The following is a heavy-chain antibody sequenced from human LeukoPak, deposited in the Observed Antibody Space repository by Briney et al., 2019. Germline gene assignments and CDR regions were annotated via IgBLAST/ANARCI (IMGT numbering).Heavy chain of an antibody. CDR1: GYTFTSYA. Sequence: ASVKVSCKASGYTFTSYAMHWVRQAPGQRLEWMGWINAGNGNTKYSQKFQGRVTITRDTSASTAYMELSSLRSEDTAVYYCARSVVISNRVYWFDPWGQGTLVTVSS. CDR3: ARSVVISNRVYWFDP. CDR2: INAGNGNT. D-gene: IGHD3-22*01. J-gene: IGHJ5*02. V-gene: IGHV1-3*01.